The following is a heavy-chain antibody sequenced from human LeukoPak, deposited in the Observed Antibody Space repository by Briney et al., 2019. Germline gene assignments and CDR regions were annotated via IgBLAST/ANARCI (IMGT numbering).Heavy chain of an antibody. CDR1: GYTFTNYY. D-gene: IGHD5-24*01. CDR2: VDPEDGET. J-gene: IGHJ5*02. Sequence: GASVKVSCKASGYTFTNYYMHWFQQAPGKGLEWMGRVDPEDGETKYAERFQGRVTIIADTSTDTAYMELSSLRSEDTAVYFCARVGAGVDGKWGWFDPWGQGTLVTVSS. CDR3: ARVGAGVDGKWGWFDP. V-gene: IGHV1-69-2*01.